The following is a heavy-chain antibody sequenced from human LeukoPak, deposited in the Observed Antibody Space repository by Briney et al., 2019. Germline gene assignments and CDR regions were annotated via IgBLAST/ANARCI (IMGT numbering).Heavy chain of an antibody. CDR2: ISSSSSSYI. V-gene: IGHV3-21*01. CDR1: GFTFGDYA. Sequence: PGGSLRLSCTASGFTFGDYAMNWVRQAPGKGLEWVSSISSSSSSYIYYADSVKGRFTISRDNAKNSLYLQMNSLRAEDTAVYYCARDSGWNHGDDAFDIWGQGTMVTVSS. J-gene: IGHJ3*02. D-gene: IGHD1-1*01. CDR3: ARDSGWNHGDDAFDI.